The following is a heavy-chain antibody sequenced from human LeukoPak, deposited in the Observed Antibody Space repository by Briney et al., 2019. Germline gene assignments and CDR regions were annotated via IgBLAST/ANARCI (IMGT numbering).Heavy chain of an antibody. Sequence: GGSLRLSCAASGFTFSSYAMSWVRQAPGKGLEWVSAISGSGGSTYYADSVKGRFTISRDNSKNTLYLQMNSLRAEDTAVYYCAKGAYSSSSFYYYHMDVWGKGTTVTVSS. J-gene: IGHJ6*03. CDR3: AKGAYSSSSFYYYHMDV. CDR1: GFTFSSYA. CDR2: ISGSGGST. D-gene: IGHD6-6*01. V-gene: IGHV3-23*01.